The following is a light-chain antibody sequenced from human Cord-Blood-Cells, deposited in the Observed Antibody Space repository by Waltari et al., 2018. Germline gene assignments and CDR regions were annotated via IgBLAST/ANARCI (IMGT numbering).Light chain of an antibody. CDR2: DVS. CDR3: SSYTSSSTYV. CDR1: SSDVGGYNY. Sequence: QSALTQPASVSGSPGQSITISCTGTSSDVGGYNYVSWYQQHPGKAPKLMIYDVSNRPSVVSNRCSGSKSGNTASRTISGLQAEDEADYYCSSYTSSSTYVFGTGTKVTVL. J-gene: IGLJ1*01. V-gene: IGLV2-14*03.